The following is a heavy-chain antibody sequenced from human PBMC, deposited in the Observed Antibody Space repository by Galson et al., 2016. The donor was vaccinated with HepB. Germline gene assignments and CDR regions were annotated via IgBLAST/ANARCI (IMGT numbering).Heavy chain of an antibody. CDR2: IKQDGSGK. CDR1: GFTFSTFW. V-gene: IGHV3-7*03. Sequence: SLRFSCAASGFTFSTFWMTWVRQAPGKGLEWVANIKQDGSGKYYVDSVKGRFTISRDNAKNSVYLQMNSLRGDDTAVYYCMSYSDAWYSGFWGQGTLVTVSS. D-gene: IGHD6-13*01. J-gene: IGHJ4*02. CDR3: MSYSDAWYSGF.